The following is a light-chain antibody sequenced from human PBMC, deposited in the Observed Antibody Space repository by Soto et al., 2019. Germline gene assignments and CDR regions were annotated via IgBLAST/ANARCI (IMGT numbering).Light chain of an antibody. CDR2: GVS. CDR1: QNITSTY. CDR3: PQYSSSPT. J-gene: IGKJ4*01. Sequence: DTVLTQSPVTLSSSRGRRATLSCRASQNITSTYLAWHQHKSGQAPRLLIFGVSSSATGIPDRFSGSGSGTDFILTISRLEGKDSAVYYGPQYSSSPTFGGGTKVEIK. V-gene: IGKV3-20*01.